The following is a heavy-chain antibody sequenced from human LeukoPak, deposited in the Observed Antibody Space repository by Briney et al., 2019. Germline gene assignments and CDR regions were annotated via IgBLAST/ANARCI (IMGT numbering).Heavy chain of an antibody. CDR2: IIPIFGTA. CDR1: GGTFSSYA. CDR3: ARDKDKVGSSWYFPNFDY. Sequence: SVKVSCKASGGTFSSYAISWVRQAPGQGLEWMGRIIPIFGTANYAQKFQGRVTITTDESTSTAYMELSSLRSEDTAVYYCARDKDKVGSSWYFPNFDYWGQGTLVTVSS. V-gene: IGHV1-69*05. D-gene: IGHD6-13*01. J-gene: IGHJ4*02.